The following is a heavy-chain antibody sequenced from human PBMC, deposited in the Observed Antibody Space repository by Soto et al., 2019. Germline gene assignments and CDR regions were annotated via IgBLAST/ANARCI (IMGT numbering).Heavy chain of an antibody. CDR3: ARSGSERFLEWLPLHFDY. CDR2: ISYDGSNK. D-gene: IGHD3-3*01. J-gene: IGHJ4*02. Sequence: GGSLRLSCAASGFTFSSYAMHWVRQAPGKGLEWVAVISYDGSNKYYADSVKGRFTISRDNSKNTLYLQMNSLRAEDTAVYYCARSGSERFLEWLPLHFDYWGQGTLVTVSS. V-gene: IGHV3-30-3*01. CDR1: GFTFSSYA.